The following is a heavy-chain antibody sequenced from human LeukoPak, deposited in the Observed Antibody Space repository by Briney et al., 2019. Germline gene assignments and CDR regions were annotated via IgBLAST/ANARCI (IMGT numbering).Heavy chain of an antibody. CDR3: ARSPFYYDRSGYYPDLFFDL. D-gene: IGHD3-22*01. J-gene: IGHJ2*01. CDR1: GYAFSGYY. V-gene: IGHV7-4-1*02. CDR2: INTTTRNP. Sequence: ASLKLSCKASGYAFSGYYMHWMRQAPGQGLEWMGWINTTTRNPTYAQGFTGRFVFFLDTSISTSYLQITILETEDTAYYYVARSPFYYDRSGYYPDLFFDLWGRGTLVTVSS.